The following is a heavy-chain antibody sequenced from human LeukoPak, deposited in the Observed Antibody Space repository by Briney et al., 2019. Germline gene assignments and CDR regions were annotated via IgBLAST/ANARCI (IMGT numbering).Heavy chain of an antibody. D-gene: IGHD3-22*01. CDR1: GGSISGYY. J-gene: IGHJ4*02. CDR3: ARWNPYDSSGYYYAFDY. Sequence: SETLSLTCIVSGGSISGYYWSWIRQPPGKGLEWIGYVSYSGSTNYNPSLKSRVTMSVDTSKNQVSLKLRSVTTADTAVYYCARWNPYDSSGYYYAFDYWGQGTLVTVSS. CDR2: VSYSGST. V-gene: IGHV4-59*01.